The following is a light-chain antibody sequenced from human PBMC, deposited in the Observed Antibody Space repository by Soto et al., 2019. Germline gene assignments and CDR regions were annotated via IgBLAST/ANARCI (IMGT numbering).Light chain of an antibody. CDR2: DVN. Sequence: QSALTQPASVSGSPGQSITISCTGTSSDVGGYNYVSWYQHHPDKAPKLMIYDVNNRPSGVSHRFSGSKSGNTASLTISGLQAEDEAAYYCSSYSSTNTRLVFGGGTKLTGL. CDR3: SSYSSTNTRLV. CDR1: SSDVGGYNY. J-gene: IGLJ2*01. V-gene: IGLV2-14*03.